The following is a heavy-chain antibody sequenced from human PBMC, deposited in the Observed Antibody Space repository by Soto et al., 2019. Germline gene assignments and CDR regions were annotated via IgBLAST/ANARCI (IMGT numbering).Heavy chain of an antibody. V-gene: IGHV1-46*03. D-gene: IGHD2-15*01. CDR3: ARGLTTLGYCSGGSCYSQGVAFDI. Sequence: GASVKVSCKASGYTFTSYYMHWVRQAPGQGLEWMGIINPSGGSTSYAQKFQGRVTMTRDTSTSTVYMELSSLRSEDTAVYYCARGLTTLGYCSGGSCYSQGVAFDIWGQGTMVTVSS. CDR2: INPSGGST. J-gene: IGHJ3*02. CDR1: GYTFTSYY.